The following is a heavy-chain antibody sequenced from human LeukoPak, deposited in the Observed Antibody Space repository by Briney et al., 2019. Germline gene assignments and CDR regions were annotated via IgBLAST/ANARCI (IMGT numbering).Heavy chain of an antibody. V-gene: IGHV3-53*01. Sequence: PGGSLRLSCAASGFTVSSNYMNWVRQAPGKGLEWVSVIYSGGSTYYADSVKGRFIISGDNSKNTLYLQMNSLRAEDTAVYYCAKDQGSSFTIDYWGQGTLVTVSS. D-gene: IGHD2-2*01. J-gene: IGHJ4*02. CDR1: GFTVSSNY. CDR2: IYSGGST. CDR3: AKDQGSSFTIDY.